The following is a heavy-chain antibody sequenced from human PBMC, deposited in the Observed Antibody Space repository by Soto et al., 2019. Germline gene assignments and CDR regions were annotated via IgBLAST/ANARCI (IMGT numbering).Heavy chain of an antibody. CDR2: IIPIFGTA. CDR3: ARDSPVLQA. J-gene: IGHJ4*02. D-gene: IGHD2-8*01. V-gene: IGHV1-69*01. CDR1: GDRLGSYA. Sequence: GTSVEVNCKACGDRLGSYAISWVRQAPGQGLELMGGIIPIFGTANYAQKFQGRVTITADESTSTAYMELSSLRSEDTAVYYCARDSPVLQAWGQGTLVTLSS.